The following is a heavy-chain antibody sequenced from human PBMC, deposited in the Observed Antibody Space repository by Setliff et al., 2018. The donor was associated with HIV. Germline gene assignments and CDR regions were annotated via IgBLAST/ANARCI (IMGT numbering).Heavy chain of an antibody. V-gene: IGHV1-58*01. CDR3: AAGYSSIVGTDFDY. Sequence: SVKVSCKASGFTFTSSAVQWVRQARGQRLEWIGWIVVGSGNTNYAQKFQERVTITRDMSTSTAYMELSSLRSEDTAVYYCAAGYSSIVGTDFDYWGQGTQVTVSS. D-gene: IGHD1-26*01. CDR1: GFTFTSSA. CDR2: IVVGSGNT. J-gene: IGHJ4*02.